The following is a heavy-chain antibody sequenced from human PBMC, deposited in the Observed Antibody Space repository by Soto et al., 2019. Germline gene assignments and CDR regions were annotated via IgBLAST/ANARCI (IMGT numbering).Heavy chain of an antibody. J-gene: IGHJ6*02. D-gene: IGHD1-1*01. V-gene: IGHV3-30-3*01. CDR1: GFTFSYHA. Sequence: QVQLVESGGGVVQPGRSLRLSCAASGFTFSYHALNWVRQAPGKGLEWVAVISYDGDNKYIAESVKGRFTISRDNSKNTVSLQMNSLRAEDTAMYFSERGTTTSAFSAMDVWGQGTTVTVSS. CDR2: ISYDGDNK. CDR3: ERGTTTSAFSAMDV.